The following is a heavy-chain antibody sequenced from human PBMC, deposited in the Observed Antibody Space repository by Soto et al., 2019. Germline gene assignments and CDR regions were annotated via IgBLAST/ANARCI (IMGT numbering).Heavy chain of an antibody. CDR1: GFSLTTSGGG. D-gene: IGHD3-3*01. CDR3: AHRVLRTVFGLVTTTAIYFDF. J-gene: IGHJ4*02. CDR2: VYWDDDK. V-gene: IGHV2-5*02. Sequence: QITLNESGPTVVRPTETLTLTCRFSGFSLTTSGGGVGWIRQSPGKAPEWLALVYWDDDKRYSASLKNRLTITKDTSKQQVVLTVSDLDTTDTATYYCAHRVLRTVFGLVTTTAIYFDFWGQGTPVAVSS.